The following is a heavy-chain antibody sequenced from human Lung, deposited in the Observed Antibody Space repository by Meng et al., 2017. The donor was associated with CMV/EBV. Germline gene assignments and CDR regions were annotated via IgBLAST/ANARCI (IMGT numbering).Heavy chain of an antibody. CDR2: IGHDGNKK. D-gene: IGHD1-26*01. Sequence: GESLKISCAAGGFTFSNYGMHWVRQTPGKGLQWVAFIGHDGNKKFYTDSVRGRFTIDRDNSRNTLLLRMNSLRDEDTAVYYCAKDRGWELRLLVHWGQGALVXVSS. CDR1: GFTFSNYG. J-gene: IGHJ4*02. CDR3: AKDRGWELRLLVH. V-gene: IGHV3-30*02.